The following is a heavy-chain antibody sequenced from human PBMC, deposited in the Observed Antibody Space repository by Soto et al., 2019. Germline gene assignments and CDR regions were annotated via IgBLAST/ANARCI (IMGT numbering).Heavy chain of an antibody. J-gene: IGHJ4*02. CDR2: IYYSGST. CDR3: ARAPVRGVIADY. CDR1: GGSISSGGYY. D-gene: IGHD3-10*02. V-gene: IGHV4-31*03. Sequence: SETLSLTCTVSGGSISSGGYYWSWIRQHPGKGLEWIGYIYYSGSTYYNPSLKSRVTISVDTSKNQFSLKLSSVTAADTAVYYCARAPVRGVIADYWGQGTLVTVSS.